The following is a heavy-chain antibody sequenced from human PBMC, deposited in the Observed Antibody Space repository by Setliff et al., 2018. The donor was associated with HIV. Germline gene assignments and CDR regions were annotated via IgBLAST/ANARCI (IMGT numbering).Heavy chain of an antibody. Sequence: SCEAFGFTFSSYWMAWVRQAPGKGPEWVANIKQDGTEKHYMDSVKGRFTISRDNADRSIYLQMNRLRLEDTAVYYCARVREGYESSGFYVYYYYYMDLWGKGTTVTVSS. J-gene: IGHJ6*03. CDR3: ARVREGYESSGFYVYYYYYMDL. V-gene: IGHV3-7*01. CDR2: IKQDGTEK. D-gene: IGHD6-19*01. CDR1: GFTFSSYW.